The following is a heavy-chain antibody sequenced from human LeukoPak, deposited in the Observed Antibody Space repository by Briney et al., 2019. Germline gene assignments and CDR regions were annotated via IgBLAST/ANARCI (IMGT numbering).Heavy chain of an antibody. J-gene: IGHJ6*02. CDR1: GLTFSSYA. V-gene: IGHV3-23*01. Sequence: HPGRSLRLSCAASGLTFSSYAMSWVRQAPGKGLEWVSSISGSGNRTYYADSVKGRFTISRDNSKNTLFLQMNSLRAEDTAVYYCAKNLYCGGGSCYPSALGMDVWGQGTTVTVSS. D-gene: IGHD2-15*01. CDR2: ISGSGNRT. CDR3: AKNLYCGGGSCYPSALGMDV.